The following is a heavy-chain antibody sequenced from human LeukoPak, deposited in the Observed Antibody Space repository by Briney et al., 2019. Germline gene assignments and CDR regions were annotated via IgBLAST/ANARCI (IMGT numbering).Heavy chain of an antibody. V-gene: IGHV3-30*04. CDR1: GFTFSSYA. CDR2: ISYDGSNK. Sequence: PGRSLRLSCAASGFTFSSYAMHWVRQAPGKGLEWVAVISYDGSNKYYADSVKGRFTISRDNSKNTLYLQMNSLRAEDTAAYYCARFWNDALDIWGQGTMVTVSS. J-gene: IGHJ3*02. D-gene: IGHD1-1*01. CDR3: ARFWNDALDI.